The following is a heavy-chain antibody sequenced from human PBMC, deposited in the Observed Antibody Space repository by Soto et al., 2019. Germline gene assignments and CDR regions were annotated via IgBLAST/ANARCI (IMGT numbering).Heavy chain of an antibody. Sequence: PGGSLRLSCAASGFTFSSYSMNWVRQAPGKGLEWVSYISSSSSTIYYADSVKGRFTISRDNAKNSLYLQMNSLRAEDTAVYYCAILNGYYDFWSGYHQAYDAFDIWGQGTMVTVSS. J-gene: IGHJ3*02. V-gene: IGHV3-48*01. CDR3: AILNGYYDFWSGYHQAYDAFDI. D-gene: IGHD3-3*01. CDR1: GFTFSSYS. CDR2: ISSSSSTI.